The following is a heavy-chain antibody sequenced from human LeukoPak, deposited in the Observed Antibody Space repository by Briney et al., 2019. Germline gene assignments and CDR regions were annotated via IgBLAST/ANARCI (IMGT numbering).Heavy chain of an antibody. D-gene: IGHD5-24*01. J-gene: IGHJ4*02. V-gene: IGHV3-30*03. Sequence: PGGSLRLSCAASGFTFSNYDIHWVRQAPGKGLEWVAVISYDGSKKFYADSVRGRFTVSRDSSRNTMSLQMTSLRPEDTAIYHCARPFLQRKRWLSIDVWGQGTLVTVSS. CDR2: ISYDGSKK. CDR1: GFTFSNYD. CDR3: ARPFLQRKRWLSIDV.